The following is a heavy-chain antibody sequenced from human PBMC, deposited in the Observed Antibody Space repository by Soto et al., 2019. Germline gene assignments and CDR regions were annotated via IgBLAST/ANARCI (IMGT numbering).Heavy chain of an antibody. CDR2: ISGSGGST. Sequence: GGSLRLSCAASGFTFSSYAMSWVRQAPGKGLEWVSAISGSGGSTYYADSVKGRFTISRDNSKNTLYLQMNSLRAEDTAVYYCAKWASELLWFGELGFDYWGQGTLVTVSS. CDR3: AKWASELLWFGELGFDY. V-gene: IGHV3-23*01. J-gene: IGHJ4*02. D-gene: IGHD3-10*01. CDR1: GFTFSSYA.